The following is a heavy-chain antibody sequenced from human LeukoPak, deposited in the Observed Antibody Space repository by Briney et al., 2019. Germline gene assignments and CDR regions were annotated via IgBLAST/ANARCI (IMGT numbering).Heavy chain of an antibody. V-gene: IGHV3-20*04. D-gene: IGHD6-13*01. Sequence: GGSLRLSCAASGFAFADYGMSWVRQAPGKGLEWVSGLNGNGGSRTGYADSVKGRFTISRDNAKNSLYLQMNSLRAEDTAVYYCARDRSSWYYPFDYWGQGTLVTVSS. J-gene: IGHJ4*02. CDR2: LNGNGGSRT. CDR1: GFAFADYG. CDR3: ARDRSSWYYPFDY.